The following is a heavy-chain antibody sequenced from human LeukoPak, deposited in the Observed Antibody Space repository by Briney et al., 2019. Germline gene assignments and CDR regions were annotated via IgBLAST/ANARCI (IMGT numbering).Heavy chain of an antibody. CDR1: GGTFSSYA. D-gene: IGHD5-18*01. J-gene: IGHJ4*02. CDR3: AMTERRGYSYGHYGYFDY. V-gene: IGHV1-69*13. Sequence: GASVKVSCKASGGTFSSYAIGWVRQAPGQGLEWMGGIIPIFGTANYAQKFQGRVTITADESTSTAYMELSNLRSEDTAVYYCAMTERRGYSYGHYGYFDYWGQGTLVTVSS. CDR2: IIPIFGTA.